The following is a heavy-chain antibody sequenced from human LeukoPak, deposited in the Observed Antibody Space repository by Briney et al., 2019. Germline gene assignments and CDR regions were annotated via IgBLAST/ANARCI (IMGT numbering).Heavy chain of an antibody. CDR2: IIPIFGTA. D-gene: IGHD6-13*01. CDR3: ARSPNLAAARDYYYYYMDV. Sequence: ASVKVSCKASGGTFSSYAISWVRQAPGQGLEWMGGIIPIFGTASYAQKFQGRVTITTDESTSTAYMELSSLRSEDTAVYYCARSPNLAAARDYYYYYMDVWGKGTTVTVSS. V-gene: IGHV1-69*05. CDR1: GGTFSSYA. J-gene: IGHJ6*03.